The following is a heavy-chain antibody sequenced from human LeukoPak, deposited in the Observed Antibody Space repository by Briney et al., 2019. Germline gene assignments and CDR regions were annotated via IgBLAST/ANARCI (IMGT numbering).Heavy chain of an antibody. J-gene: IGHJ4*02. CDR2: ISNDRRNK. CDR3: AKDPITMVRGVTGYFDY. D-gene: IGHD3-10*01. V-gene: IGHV3-30*18. CDR1: GFTFSNFG. Sequence: QAGRSLRLSCAASGFTFSNFGMHWVRQPPGKGMEWVAVISNDRRNKYSADSGKGRFTISRDNSKNMLYLHMNSLRAEDTAVYYCAKDPITMVRGVTGYFDYWGQGTLVTVSS.